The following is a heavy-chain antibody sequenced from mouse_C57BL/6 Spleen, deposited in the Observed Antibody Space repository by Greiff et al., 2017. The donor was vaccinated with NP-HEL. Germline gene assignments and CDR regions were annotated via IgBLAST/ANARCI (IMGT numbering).Heavy chain of an antibody. Sequence: QVTLKESGPGILQSSQTLSLTCSFSGFSLSTSGMGVSWIRQPSGKGLEWLAHIYWDDDKRYNPSLKSRLTISKDTSRNQVFLKITSVDTADTATYYCARPVPYYYAMDYWGQGTSVTVSS. CDR3: ARPVPYYYAMDY. J-gene: IGHJ4*01. CDR1: GFSLSTSGMG. CDR2: IYWDDDK. V-gene: IGHV8-12*01.